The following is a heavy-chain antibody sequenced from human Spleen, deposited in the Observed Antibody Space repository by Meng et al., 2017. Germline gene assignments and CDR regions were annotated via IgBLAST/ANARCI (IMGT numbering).Heavy chain of an antibody. D-gene: IGHD5-12*01. J-gene: IGHJ4*02. CDR2: TYYRSKWYN. CDR3: GGYTGAHLSD. V-gene: IGHV6-1*01. Sequence: QGQLQPSGPGLVKPPPTLSIPFAISGDSVSSNSAAWNWLRQSPSRGLECLGRTYYRSKWYNDYAVSVKSRITINPDTSKNQFSLRLSSVTAADTAVYYCGGYTGAHLSDWGQGILVTVSS. CDR1: GDSVSSNSAA.